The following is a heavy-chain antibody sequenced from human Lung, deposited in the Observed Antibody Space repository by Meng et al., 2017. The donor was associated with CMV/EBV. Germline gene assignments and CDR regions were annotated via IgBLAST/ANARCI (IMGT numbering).Heavy chain of an antibody. CDR1: GFTFSSYS. CDR3: ARDLRGYSGYDYPYYYYGMDV. V-gene: IGHV3-21*01. Sequence: ESXKISXAASGFTFSSYSMNWVRQTPGKVLEWVSSISSSSSYIYYADSVKGRFTISRDNAKNSLYLQMNSLRAEDTAVYYCARDLRGYSGYDYPYYYYGMDVWGQRXTVTVSS. J-gene: IGHJ6*02. CDR2: ISSSSSYI. D-gene: IGHD5-12*01.